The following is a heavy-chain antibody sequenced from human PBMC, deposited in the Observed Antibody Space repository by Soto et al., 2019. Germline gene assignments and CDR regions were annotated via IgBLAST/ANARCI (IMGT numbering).Heavy chain of an antibody. J-gene: IGHJ4*02. Sequence: EVQLVESGGGLVQPGGSLRLSCAASGFTVSSNYMSWVRQAPGKGLEWVSVIYSGGSTYYADSVKVRFTISRDNSKNTLYLQMNSQRAEDTAVYYCARQKAGTFHFDYLGQGTLVTVSS. CDR2: IYSGGST. D-gene: IGHD6-19*01. CDR1: GFTVSSNY. V-gene: IGHV3-66*04. CDR3: ARQKAGTFHFDY.